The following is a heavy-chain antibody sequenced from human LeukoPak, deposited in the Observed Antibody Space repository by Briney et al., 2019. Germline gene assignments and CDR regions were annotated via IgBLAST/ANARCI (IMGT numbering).Heavy chain of an antibody. Sequence: GGSLRLSCAASGFTFISYDVHWVRQAPGKGLQWVSVMSSDGSIKIYTDSVKGRFTISRDNSKNTLYLEMNSLRVDDTAVYYCARDLVSGAPDYFDSWGQGTLVTVSS. CDR2: MSSDGSIK. D-gene: IGHD1-26*01. CDR1: GFTFISYD. J-gene: IGHJ4*02. CDR3: ARDLVSGAPDYFDS. V-gene: IGHV3-30-3*01.